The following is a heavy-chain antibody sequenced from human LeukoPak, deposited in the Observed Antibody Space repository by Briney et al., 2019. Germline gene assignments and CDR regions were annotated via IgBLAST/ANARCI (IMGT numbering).Heavy chain of an antibody. Sequence: GESLKISCKGSGYSFTSYWIGWVRQMPGKGLEWMGSIYPGDSDTRYSPYFQGQVTISADQSISTAYLQWSSLKASDTAMYYCARHDLITRGYSYGYYMDVWGKGTTVTVSS. CDR3: ARHDLITRGYSYGYYMDV. J-gene: IGHJ6*03. CDR2: IYPGDSDT. D-gene: IGHD5-18*01. V-gene: IGHV5-51*01. CDR1: GYSFTSYW.